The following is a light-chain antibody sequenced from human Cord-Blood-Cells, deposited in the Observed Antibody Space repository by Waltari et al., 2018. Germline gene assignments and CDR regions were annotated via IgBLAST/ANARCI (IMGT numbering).Light chain of an antibody. Sequence: QSALTQPASVSGSPGQSITISCTGTSSDVGGYNYVSWYQQPPGKAPKLMIYEVSNRPSGVSKRFSGSKSGNTASLTISGLQAEDEADYYCSSYTSSSTLFVFGGGTKLTVL. V-gene: IGLV2-14*01. J-gene: IGLJ3*02. CDR2: EVS. CDR3: SSYTSSSTLFV. CDR1: SSDVGGYNY.